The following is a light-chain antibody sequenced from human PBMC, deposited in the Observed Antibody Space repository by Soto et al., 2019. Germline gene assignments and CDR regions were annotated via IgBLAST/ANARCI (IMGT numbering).Light chain of an antibody. CDR2: NVS. CDR3: SSFTRTTTVV. CDR1: SSDVGGYDY. Sequence: QSVLTQPASVSGSPGQSITISCTGTSSDVGGYDYVSWYQQHPGKAPKLLIHNVSNRPSGVSNRFSGSKSGNTASLTVSGLQAEDEADYYCSSFTRTTTVVFGGGTKLTVL. V-gene: IGLV2-14*03. J-gene: IGLJ2*01.